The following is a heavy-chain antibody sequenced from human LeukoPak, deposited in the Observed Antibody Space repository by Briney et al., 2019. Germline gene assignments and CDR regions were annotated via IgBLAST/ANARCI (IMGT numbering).Heavy chain of an antibody. V-gene: IGHV3-11*04. CDR1: GFTFSDYY. CDR2: ISSSGSTI. Sequence: AGGSLRLSCAASGFTFSDYYMSWLRQAPGKGLEWVSYISSSGSTIYYADSVKGRFTISRDNAKNSLYLQMNSLRAEDTAVYYCARSDYDSYFDYWGQGTLVTVSS. CDR3: ARSDYDSYFDY. J-gene: IGHJ4*02. D-gene: IGHD3-22*01.